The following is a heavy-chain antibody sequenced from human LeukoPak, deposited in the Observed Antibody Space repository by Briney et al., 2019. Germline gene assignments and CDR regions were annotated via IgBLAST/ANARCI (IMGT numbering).Heavy chain of an antibody. CDR1: GGSISSSY. CDR2: IYYSGST. V-gene: IGHV4-59*01. D-gene: IGHD6-13*01. Sequence: SETLSLTCTVSGGSISSSYWSWIRQPPGKALEWIGYIYYSGSTNYNPSLKSRVTISVDTSKNQFSLNLNSVTAADTAVYWCARVSPYSSSWYYFDYWGQGTLVTVSS. J-gene: IGHJ4*02. CDR3: ARVSPYSSSWYYFDY.